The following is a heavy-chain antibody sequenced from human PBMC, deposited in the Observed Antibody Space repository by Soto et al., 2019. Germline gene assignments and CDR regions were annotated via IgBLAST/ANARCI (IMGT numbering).Heavy chain of an antibody. J-gene: IGHJ4*02. CDR1: GFTFSSCS. D-gene: IGHD3-22*01. CDR2: ISSSSSYI. V-gene: IGHV3-21*01. CDR3: ASHPRDSSGYWYYFDY. Sequence: GGSLRLSCAASGFTFSSCSMNWVRQAPGKGLEWVSSISSSSSYIYYADSVKGRFTISRDNAKSSLYLQMNSLRAEDTAVYYCASHPRDSSGYWYYFDYWGQGTLVTVSS.